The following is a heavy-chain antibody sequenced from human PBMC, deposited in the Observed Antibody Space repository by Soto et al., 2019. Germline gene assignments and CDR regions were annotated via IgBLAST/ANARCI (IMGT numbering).Heavy chain of an antibody. CDR3: ARHQWGVVVPAAMVY. V-gene: IGHV3-53*04. CDR1: GFTVSSNY. Sequence: GGSLRLSCAASGFTVSSNYMSWVRQAPGKGLEWVSVIYSVGSTYYADSVKGRFTISRHNSKNTLYLQMNSLRAEDTAVYYCARHQWGVVVPAAMVYWGQGTLVTVSS. J-gene: IGHJ4*02. CDR2: IYSVGST. D-gene: IGHD2-2*01.